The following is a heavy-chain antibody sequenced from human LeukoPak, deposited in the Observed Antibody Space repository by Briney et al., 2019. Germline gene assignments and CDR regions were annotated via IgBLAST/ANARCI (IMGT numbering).Heavy chain of an antibody. Sequence: SAKVSCKASGGTFSSYAISWVRQAPGQELEWMGRIITIFGTANYAQKFQGRVTITTDESTSTAYMELSSLRSEDTAVYYCARDPLAAGTVGAFDIWGQGTMVTVSS. CDR1: GGTFSSYA. J-gene: IGHJ3*02. V-gene: IGHV1-69*05. CDR3: ARDPLAAGTVGAFDI. D-gene: IGHD6-13*01. CDR2: IITIFGTA.